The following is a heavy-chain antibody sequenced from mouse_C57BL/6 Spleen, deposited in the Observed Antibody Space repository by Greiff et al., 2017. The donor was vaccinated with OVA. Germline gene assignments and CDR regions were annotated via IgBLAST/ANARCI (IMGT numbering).Heavy chain of an antibody. CDR1: GFTFSSYA. V-gene: IGHV5-4*03. CDR3: ARGDGYYGYFDY. D-gene: IGHD2-3*01. CDR2: ISDGGSYT. J-gene: IGHJ2*01. Sequence: EVKVVESGGGLVKPGGSLKLSCAASGFTFSSYAMSWVRQTPEKRLEWVATISDGGSYTYYPDNVKGRFTISRDNAKNNLYLQMSHLKSEDTAMYYCARGDGYYGYFDYWGQGTTRTVSS.